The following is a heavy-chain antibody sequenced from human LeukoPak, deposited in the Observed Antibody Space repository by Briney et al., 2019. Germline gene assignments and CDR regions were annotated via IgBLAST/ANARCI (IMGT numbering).Heavy chain of an antibody. CDR3: ARVKRITMVRGSMGFFDY. Sequence: SETLSLTCTVSGDSVSSDGYYWSWIRQSAGKGLEWIGRIYTSGSTYYNPSLQSRVTMSLDTSKDQFSLKLSSVTAADTAVYYCARVKRITMVRGSMGFFDYWGQGTLVTVSS. CDR1: GDSVSSDGYY. J-gene: IGHJ4*02. D-gene: IGHD3-10*01. CDR2: IYTSGST. V-gene: IGHV4-61*02.